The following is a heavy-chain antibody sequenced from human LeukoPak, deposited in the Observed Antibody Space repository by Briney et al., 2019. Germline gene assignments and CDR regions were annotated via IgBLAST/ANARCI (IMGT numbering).Heavy chain of an antibody. V-gene: IGHV4-59*08. Sequence: SETLSLTCTVPGGSISSYYWSWIRQPPGKGLEWIGYIYYSGSTYYNPSLKSRVTISVDTSKNQFSLKLSSVTAADTAVYYCARHNYDSSGYMLLGYFDYWGQGTLVTVSS. CDR3: ARHNYDSSGYMLLGYFDY. CDR1: GGSISSYY. D-gene: IGHD3-22*01. CDR2: IYYSGST. J-gene: IGHJ4*02.